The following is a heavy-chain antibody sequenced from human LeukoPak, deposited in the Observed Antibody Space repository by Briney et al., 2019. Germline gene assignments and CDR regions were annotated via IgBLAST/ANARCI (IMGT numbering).Heavy chain of an antibody. J-gene: IGHJ4*02. D-gene: IGHD3-16*02. CDR2: IYYSGST. Sequence: PSETLSLTCTVSGGSISSSSYYWGWIRQPPGKGLEWVGSIYYSGSTYYNPSLKSRVTISVDTSKNQFSLKLSSVTAADTAVYYCASFTTVRGVKGGITFGGVINYWGQGTLVTVSS. CDR1: GGSISSSSYY. V-gene: IGHV4-39*07. CDR3: ASFTTVRGVKGGITFGGVINY.